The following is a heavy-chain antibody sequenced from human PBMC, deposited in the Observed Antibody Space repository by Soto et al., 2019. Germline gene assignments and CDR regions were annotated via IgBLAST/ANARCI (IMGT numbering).Heavy chain of an antibody. Sequence: PGGSLRLSCAASGFTFSNYWMNWVRQAPGKGLEWVANINEDGSEKYYVDSAKGRFTISRDNAKNSLYLQMNSLRAEDTAVYYCARGSGPLALGIAVAIDYWGQGTLVTVSS. CDR3: ARGSGPLALGIAVAIDY. J-gene: IGHJ4*02. D-gene: IGHD6-19*01. CDR1: GFTFSNYW. CDR2: INEDGSEK. V-gene: IGHV3-7*01.